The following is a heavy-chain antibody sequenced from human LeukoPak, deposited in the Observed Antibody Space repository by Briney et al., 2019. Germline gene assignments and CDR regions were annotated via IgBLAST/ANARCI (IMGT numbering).Heavy chain of an antibody. CDR2: ISYDGSNK. V-gene: IGHV3-30*03. D-gene: IGHD3-22*01. J-gene: IGHJ6*02. Sequence: GRSLRLSCAASGFTFSGYGMHWVRQAPGKGLEWVAVISYDGSNKYYADSVKGRFTISRDNSKNTLYLQMNSLRAEDTAVYYCTTMIVVVIPPEGMDVWGQGTTVTVSS. CDR1: GFTFSGYG. CDR3: TTMIVVVIPPEGMDV.